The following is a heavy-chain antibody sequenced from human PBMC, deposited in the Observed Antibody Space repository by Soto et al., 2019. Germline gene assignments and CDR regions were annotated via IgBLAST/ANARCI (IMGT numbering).Heavy chain of an antibody. CDR2: VSPPFRTS. D-gene: IGHD3-10*01. J-gene: IGHJ6*02. Sequence: QVQLVQSGAEVKKPGSSVKVSCKTSGVSFNNNGIGWVRQAPGHGLEWMGGVSPPFRTSNYARKFQGRIAITADPSTGTVNLELSSQTSEDTAQYYCARVLYYGSGSYSPYGMDVWGQGTTVTVSS. CDR3: ARVLYYGSGSYSPYGMDV. CDR1: GVSFNNNG. V-gene: IGHV1-69*01.